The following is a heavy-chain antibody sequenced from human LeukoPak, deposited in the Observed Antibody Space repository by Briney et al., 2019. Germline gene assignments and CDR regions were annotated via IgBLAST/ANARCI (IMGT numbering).Heavy chain of an antibody. CDR3: ARETRLASAFDI. CDR2: INPNSGGT. J-gene: IGHJ3*02. Sequence: GASVKVSCKASGYTLTGYYMHWVRQAPGQGHEWMGWINPNSGGTNYAQKFRGRVTMTRDTSISTAYMEMSRLRSDDTAVYYCARETRLASAFDIWGQGTMVTVSS. V-gene: IGHV1-2*02. CDR1: GYTLTGYY. D-gene: IGHD1-26*01.